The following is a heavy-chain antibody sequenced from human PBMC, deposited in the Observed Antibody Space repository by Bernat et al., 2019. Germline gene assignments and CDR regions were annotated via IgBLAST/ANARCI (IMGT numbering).Heavy chain of an antibody. D-gene: IGHD2-2*01. V-gene: IGHV4-61*01. Sequence: QVQLQESGPGLVKPSETLSLTCTVSGCSVSSGSYYWSWIRQPPGKGLEGIGYIYYSGSTNYNPSLKSRVTISVDTSKNQFSLKLSSVTAADTAVYYCARGLGYCSSTSCYGGKGFDYWGQGTLVTVSS. CDR1: GCSVSSGSYY. CDR2: IYYSGST. J-gene: IGHJ4*02. CDR3: ARGLGYCSSTSCYGGKGFDY.